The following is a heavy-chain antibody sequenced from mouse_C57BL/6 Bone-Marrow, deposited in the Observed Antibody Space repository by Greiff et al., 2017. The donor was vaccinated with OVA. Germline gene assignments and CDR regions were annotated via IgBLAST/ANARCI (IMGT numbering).Heavy chain of an antibody. D-gene: IGHD2-5*01. J-gene: IGHJ4*01. Sequence: EVQLVESGGGLVQPKGSLKLSCAASGFPFNTYAMHWVHQAPGKGLEWVVRIISKSSNYATYYADSVKDRFTISRDDTQSILYLQMNNLRTEDTAVYYCVREEGSNPYAMDYWGQGTSVTVSS. V-gene: IGHV10-3*01. CDR3: VREEGSNPYAMDY. CDR1: GFPFNTYA. CDR2: IISKSSNYAT.